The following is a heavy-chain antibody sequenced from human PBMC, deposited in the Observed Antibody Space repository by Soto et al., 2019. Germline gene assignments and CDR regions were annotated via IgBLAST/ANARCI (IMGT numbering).Heavy chain of an antibody. Sequence: EVQLLESGGDLVQPGGSLRLSCAASGFTFSNYAMSWVRQAPGKGPEWLSFISSSGNGTYYADSVKGRFTISRDNSKNTLYVQMNNLRVEDMAIYYCAKRFFGSGSPPGAFDVWGQGTMVTVSS. CDR2: ISSSGNGT. J-gene: IGHJ3*01. CDR3: AKRFFGSGSPPGAFDV. CDR1: GFTFSNYA. D-gene: IGHD3-10*01. V-gene: IGHV3-23*01.